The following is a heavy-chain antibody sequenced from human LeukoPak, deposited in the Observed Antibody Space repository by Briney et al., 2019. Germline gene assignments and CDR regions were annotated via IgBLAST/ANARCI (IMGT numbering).Heavy chain of an antibody. CDR3: AKEGRFLEWFDAFDI. J-gene: IGHJ3*02. CDR1: GFTFSSYG. V-gene: IGHV3-30*02. D-gene: IGHD3-3*01. Sequence: PGGSLRLSCAASGFTFSSYGMHWVRQAPGKGLEWVAFIRYDGSNKYYADSVKGRFTISRDNSKNTLNLQMNSLRAEDTAVYYCAKEGRFLEWFDAFDIWGQGTMVTVSS. CDR2: IRYDGSNK.